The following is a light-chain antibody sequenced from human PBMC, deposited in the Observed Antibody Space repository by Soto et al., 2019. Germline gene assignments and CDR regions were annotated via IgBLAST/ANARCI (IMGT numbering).Light chain of an antibody. V-gene: IGKV1-12*01. J-gene: IGKJ4*01. CDR3: QQTNTFLPLT. CDR2: GAS. CDR1: QGISNW. Sequence: DIQMTQSPSSVSASVGDRVTITCRASQGISNWLAWYQQQPGKDPKLLIYGASSLKSGGPSRFSGGGSGTHFSLIISSLQPEDFATYYCQQTNTFLPLTFGGGTKVEI.